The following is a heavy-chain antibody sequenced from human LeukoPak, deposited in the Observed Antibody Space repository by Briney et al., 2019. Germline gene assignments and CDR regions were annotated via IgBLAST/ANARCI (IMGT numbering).Heavy chain of an antibody. V-gene: IGHV3-23*01. D-gene: IGHD6-19*01. CDR1: GFTFSSYA. CDR3: AKDQGSSGWYRWFDP. J-gene: IGHJ5*02. Sequence: PGGSLRLSCAASGFTFSSYAMSWVRQAPGKGLEWVSAISGSGGSTYYADSVKGRFTISRDNSKNTLYLQMNSLRAEDTAVYYCAKDQGSSGWYRWFDPWGQGTLVTVSS. CDR2: ISGSGGST.